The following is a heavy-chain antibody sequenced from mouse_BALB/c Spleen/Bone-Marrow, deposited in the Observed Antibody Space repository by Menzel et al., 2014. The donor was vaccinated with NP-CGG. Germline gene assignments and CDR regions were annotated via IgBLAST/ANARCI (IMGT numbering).Heavy chain of an antibody. V-gene: IGHV1S29*02. Sequence: VQLQQSGPELVKPGASVKISCKASGYTFTDYNMHWVKQSHGKSLDWIGYIYPYNGGTGYNQKFKSKATLTVDNSSSTAYMELRSLTSADSAVYYCARGRAYGNYVWFAYWGQGTLVTASA. D-gene: IGHD2-1*01. CDR2: IYPYNGGT. J-gene: IGHJ3*01. CDR1: GYTFTDYN. CDR3: ARGRAYGNYVWFAY.